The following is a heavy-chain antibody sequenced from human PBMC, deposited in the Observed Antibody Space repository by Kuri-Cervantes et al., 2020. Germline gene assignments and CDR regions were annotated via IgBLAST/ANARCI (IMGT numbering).Heavy chain of an antibody. CDR2: ISSSSTM. CDR3: ASTYYYDSSGYNYYYMDV. Sequence: GGSLRLSCAASGFTFSDYYMNWVRQAPGKGLEWVSSISSSSTMYYADSMKGRFTISRDNAKNSLFLQMNSLRAEDTAVYYCASTYYYDSSGYNYYYMDVWGKGTTVTVSS. CDR1: GFTFSDYY. V-gene: IGHV3-69-1*02. J-gene: IGHJ6*03. D-gene: IGHD3-22*01.